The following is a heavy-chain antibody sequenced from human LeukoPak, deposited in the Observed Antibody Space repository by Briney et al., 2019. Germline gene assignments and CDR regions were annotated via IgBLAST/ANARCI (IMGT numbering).Heavy chain of an antibody. CDR3: ASEGYSYGYDY. CDR2: IWYDGSNK. D-gene: IGHD5-18*01. CDR1: GFTFSSYG. Sequence: GGSLRLSCAASGFTFSSYGMNWVRQAPGKGLEWVAVIWYDGSNKYYADSVKGRFTISRDNSKNTLYLQMNSLRAEDTAVYYCASEGYSYGYDYWGQGTLVTVSS. J-gene: IGHJ4*02. V-gene: IGHV3-33*01.